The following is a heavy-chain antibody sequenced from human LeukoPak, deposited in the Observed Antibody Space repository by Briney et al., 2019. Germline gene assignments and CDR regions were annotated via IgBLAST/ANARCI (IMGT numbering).Heavy chain of an antibody. V-gene: IGHV4-34*01. D-gene: IGHD3-22*01. CDR2: INHSGST. CDR3: ARNYYHTTDDY. J-gene: IGHJ4*02. CDR1: GGSFSGYY. Sequence: PSETLSLTCAVYGGSFSGYYWSWIRQPPGKGLEWIGEINHSGSTNYNPSLKNRVTISVDTSKNQFSLKLSSVTAADTAVYYCARNYYHTTDDYWGQGTLVTVSS.